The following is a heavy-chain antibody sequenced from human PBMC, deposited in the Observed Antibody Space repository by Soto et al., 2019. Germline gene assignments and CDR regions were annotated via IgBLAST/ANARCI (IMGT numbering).Heavy chain of an antibody. CDR1: GFTFTSSA. D-gene: IGHD3-10*01. V-gene: IGHV1-58*02. CDR3: ARQLPVRGGPFEY. J-gene: IGHJ4*02. Sequence: GASVKVSCKASGFTFTSSAMQWVRQARGQRLEWIGWIVVGSGSTNFNPSLKSRVTISVDTSKNQFSLKLSSVTAADTAVYYCARQLPVRGGPFEYWGQGPLVTVSS. CDR2: IVVGSGST.